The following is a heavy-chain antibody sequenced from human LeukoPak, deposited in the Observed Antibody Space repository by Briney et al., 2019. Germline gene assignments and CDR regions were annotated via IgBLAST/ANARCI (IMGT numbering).Heavy chain of an antibody. CDR3: ARAPLYDNIDF. CDR1: GYSISSGYY. J-gene: IGHJ4*02. V-gene: IGHV4-38-2*02. D-gene: IGHD3-22*01. CDR2: IYYSGIT. Sequence: SETLSLTCTVSGYSISSGYYWGWIRQPPGKGLEWIGNIYYSGITYYNPSLKSRVTISSDTSKNQFSLKLTSVTDADTAVYYCARAPLYDNIDFWGQGTLITVSS.